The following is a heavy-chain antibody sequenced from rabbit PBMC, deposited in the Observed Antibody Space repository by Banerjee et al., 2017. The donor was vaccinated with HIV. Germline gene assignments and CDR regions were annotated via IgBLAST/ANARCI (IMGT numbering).Heavy chain of an antibody. J-gene: IGHJ4*01. CDR3: ARDLSTSGWSDFAL. D-gene: IGHD4-1*01. CDR1: GFSFSSSYY. V-gene: IGHV1S40*01. Sequence: QSLEESGGDLVKPGASLTLTCKASGFSFSSSYYMCWVRQAPGKGLEWTACVGAGSSDNTDYASWAKGRFTITKTSSTTVTLQMTSLTAADTATYFCARDLSTSGWSDFALWGPGTLVTVS. CDR2: VGAGSSDNT.